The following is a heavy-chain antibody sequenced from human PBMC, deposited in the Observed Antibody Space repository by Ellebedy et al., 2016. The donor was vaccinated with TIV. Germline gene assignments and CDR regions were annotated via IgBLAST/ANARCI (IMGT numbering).Heavy chain of an antibody. V-gene: IGHV3-21*01. J-gene: IGHJ3*02. Sequence: ESLKISCAASGFTFSSYSMNWVRQAPGKGLEWVSSISSSSSYIYYADSVKGRFTISRDNAKNSLYLQMNSLRAEETAVYYCSRDRRSYDFWSGYSPDAFDIWGQGTMVTVSS. CDR1: GFTFSSYS. CDR3: SRDRRSYDFWSGYSPDAFDI. D-gene: IGHD3-3*01. CDR2: ISSSSSYI.